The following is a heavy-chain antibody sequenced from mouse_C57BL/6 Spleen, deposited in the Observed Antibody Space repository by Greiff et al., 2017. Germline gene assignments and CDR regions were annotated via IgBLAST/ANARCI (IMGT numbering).Heavy chain of an antibody. V-gene: IGHV5-17*01. CDR2: ISSGSSTI. Sequence: EVHLVASGGGLVKPGGSLKLSCAASGFTFRDYGMHWVRQAPEKGLEWVAYISSGSSTISYADTVKGRFTISSANAKNTLYLQMTSLRSEDTAMYYCARKDDYDGGAWCAYWGQGTLVTVSA. CDR3: ARKDDYDGGAWCAY. D-gene: IGHD2-4*01. CDR1: GFTFRDYG. J-gene: IGHJ3*01.